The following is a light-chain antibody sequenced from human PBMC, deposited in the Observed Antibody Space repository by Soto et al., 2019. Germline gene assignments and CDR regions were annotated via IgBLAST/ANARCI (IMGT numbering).Light chain of an antibody. CDR1: QAIRNN. CDR2: AAS. CDR3: LQDYTYPYT. J-gene: IGKJ2*01. Sequence: AIQVTQSPSSLSASVGDRVTITCRASQAIRNNLGWYQHKPGKAPKLLIYAASILQRGVPSRFSGSGSGTDFTLTISSLQPEDFATYYCLQDYTYPYTFGQGTKLEIK. V-gene: IGKV1-6*01.